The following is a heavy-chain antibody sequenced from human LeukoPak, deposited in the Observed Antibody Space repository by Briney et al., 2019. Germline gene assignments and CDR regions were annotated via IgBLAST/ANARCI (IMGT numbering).Heavy chain of an antibody. CDR1: GFIFSSCA. J-gene: IGHJ3*02. CDR3: ARDRPYYDILTGYYIGEAFDI. Sequence: GGSLRLSCAASGFIFSSCAMSWVRQAPGKGLEWVSGISGSGGSTYYADSVKGRFTISRDNSKNTLYLQMNSLRAEDTAVYYCARDRPYYDILTGYYIGEAFDIWGQGTMVTVSS. D-gene: IGHD3-9*01. CDR2: ISGSGGST. V-gene: IGHV3-23*01.